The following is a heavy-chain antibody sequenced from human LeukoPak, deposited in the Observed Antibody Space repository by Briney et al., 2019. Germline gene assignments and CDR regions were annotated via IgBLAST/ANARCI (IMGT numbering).Heavy chain of an antibody. D-gene: IGHD6-6*01. Sequence: SETLSLTCTVSGGSISSGSYYWSWIRQPPGKGLEWIGYIYYSGSTNYNPSLKSRVTISVDTSKNQFSLKLSSVTAADTAVYYCARDIAAGPKYNWFDPWGQGTLVTVSS. CDR3: ARDIAAGPKYNWFDP. J-gene: IGHJ5*02. CDR2: IYYSGST. CDR1: GGSISSGSYY. V-gene: IGHV4-61*01.